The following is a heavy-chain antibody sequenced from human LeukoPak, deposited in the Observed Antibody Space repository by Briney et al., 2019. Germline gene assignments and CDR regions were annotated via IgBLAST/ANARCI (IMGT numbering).Heavy chain of an antibody. D-gene: IGHD6-13*01. CDR2: IYDNGST. Sequence: AQTLSLTCSVSGDSISSGGYYWRWVRQHAGKGLEWSGYIYDNGSTFYNPSLKSRVTISLDTSKNQFSLKLRSVTAADTAVFYCARRPGIFDIWGQGTMVTVSS. V-gene: IGHV4-31*03. J-gene: IGHJ3*02. CDR1: GDSISSGGYY. CDR3: ARRPGIFDI.